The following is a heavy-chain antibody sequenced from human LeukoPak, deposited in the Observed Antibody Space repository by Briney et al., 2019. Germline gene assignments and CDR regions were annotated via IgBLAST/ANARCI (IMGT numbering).Heavy chain of an antibody. CDR1: GGSISSSSYY. Sequence: SETLSLTCTVSGGSISSSSYYWGWLRQPPGKGLEWIGSIYYSGSTYYNPSLKSRVTISVDTSKNQFSLKLSSVTAADTAVYYCARHTPYCSSTSCYVPRWFDPWGQGTLVTVAS. V-gene: IGHV4-39*01. CDR3: ARHTPYCSSTSCYVPRWFDP. J-gene: IGHJ5*02. CDR2: IYYSGST. D-gene: IGHD2-2*01.